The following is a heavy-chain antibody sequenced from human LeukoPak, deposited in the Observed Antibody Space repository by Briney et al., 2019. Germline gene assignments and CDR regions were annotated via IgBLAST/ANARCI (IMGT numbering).Heavy chain of an antibody. CDR1: GGTVSSYA. D-gene: IGHD3-22*01. V-gene: IGHV1-69*01. CDR3: ATTYYYDRWGRAFDI. CDR2: IIPIFGTA. Sequence: SVKVSCKASGGTVSSYAISWVRQAPGQGLEWMGGIIPIFGTAKYAQKFQGRVTITADESTSTAYMELSSLRSEDTAVYYCATTYYYDRWGRAFDIWGQGTMVTVSS. J-gene: IGHJ3*02.